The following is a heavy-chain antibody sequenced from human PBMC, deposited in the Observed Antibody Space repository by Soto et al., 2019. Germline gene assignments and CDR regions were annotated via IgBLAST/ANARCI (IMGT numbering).Heavy chain of an antibody. CDR1: GFTFDYYW. J-gene: IGHJ3*01. CDR3: ARGDRGGFDL. CDR2: VHSGGTTT. Sequence: EVQLVESGGGLVQPGESLRLSCAASGFTFDYYWMHWVRQAPGKGLVWVSCVHSGGTTTTYADSVKGRFTISRDNARNTVSLQMSSLRAEDTAIYYCARGDRGGFDLWGHGTMVTVSS. V-gene: IGHV3-74*01. D-gene: IGHD3-10*01.